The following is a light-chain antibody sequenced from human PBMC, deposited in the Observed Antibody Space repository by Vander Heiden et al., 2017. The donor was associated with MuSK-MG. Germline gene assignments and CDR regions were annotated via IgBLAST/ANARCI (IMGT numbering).Light chain of an antibody. V-gene: IGLV1-40*01. CDR3: QSYDSSLSGVV. CDR2: GHS. J-gene: IGLJ2*01. CDR1: SSTIGAGYD. Sequence: QSALTQPPSVSGAPGQRVSISCTESSSTIGAGYDVHWYQQLPGAAPKLLIYGHSYLPTGVPDRFSGSKSGTSASLAIAGLQAEDEADYYCQSYDSSLSGVVFGGGTKLTVL.